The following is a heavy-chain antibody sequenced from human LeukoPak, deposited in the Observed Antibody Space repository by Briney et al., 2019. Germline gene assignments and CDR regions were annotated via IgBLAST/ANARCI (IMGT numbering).Heavy chain of an antibody. J-gene: IGHJ4*02. V-gene: IGHV3-30-3*01. CDR2: TSYDGSNK. CDR1: GFTFNSYA. CDR3: ARDGRNYYDRSGYYSALAY. Sequence: GGSLRLSCAASGFTFNSYAMHWVRQAPGRGLEWVAVTSYDGSNKYYADSVKGRFTISRDNSKNTLYLQMNSLRADDTAVYYCARDGRNYYDRSGYYSALAYWGQGTLVTVSS. D-gene: IGHD3-22*01.